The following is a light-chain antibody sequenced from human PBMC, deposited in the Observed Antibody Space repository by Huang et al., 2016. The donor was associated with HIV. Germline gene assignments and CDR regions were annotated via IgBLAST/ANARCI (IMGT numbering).Light chain of an antibody. Sequence: EIVMTQSPATLSVSPGERAILLCRASQNIDTNVAWYQQKPGQVPRLLIFGASTRATGISARFTGGGSETEFTLTINSVQSEDVAMYYCHQYNDWPPWTFGQGTRVEI. CDR3: HQYNDWPPWT. V-gene: IGKV3-15*01. J-gene: IGKJ1*01. CDR2: GAS. CDR1: QNIDTN.